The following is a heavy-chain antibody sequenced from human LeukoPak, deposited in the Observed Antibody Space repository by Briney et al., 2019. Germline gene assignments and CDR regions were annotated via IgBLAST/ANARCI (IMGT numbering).Heavy chain of an antibody. CDR3: AKDSRPARYYYDSSGYSHY. V-gene: IGHV3-23*01. CDR2: ISGSGGST. D-gene: IGHD3-22*01. CDR1: GFTFSSYA. Sequence: GGSLRLSCAASGFTFSSYAMSWVRQAPGKGLEWVSAISGSGGSTYYADSVKGRFTISRDNSKNTLYLQMNSLRAEDTAVYYCAKDSRPARYYYDSSGYSHYWGQGTLVTVSP. J-gene: IGHJ4*02.